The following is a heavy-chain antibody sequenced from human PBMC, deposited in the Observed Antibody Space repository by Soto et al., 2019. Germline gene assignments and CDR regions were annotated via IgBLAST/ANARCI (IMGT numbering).Heavy chain of an antibody. CDR2: IYYSGST. D-gene: IGHD2-15*01. CDR1: GGSISSGGYY. V-gene: IGHV4-31*03. CDR3: ARVVAATHNDY. J-gene: IGHJ4*02. Sequence: QVQLQESGPGLVKPSQTLSLTCTVSGGSISSGGYYWSWIRQHPGKGLEWIGYIYYSGSTYYNPSLKSRVNISVETSKNQFSLKLSPVTAADTAVYYCARVVAATHNDYWGPGTLVTVSS.